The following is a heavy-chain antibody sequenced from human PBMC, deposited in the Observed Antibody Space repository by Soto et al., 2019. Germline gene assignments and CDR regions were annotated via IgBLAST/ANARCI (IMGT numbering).Heavy chain of an antibody. J-gene: IGHJ4*02. CDR2: ISSSSSYI. CDR1: GFTFSSYS. Sequence: GGSLRLSCAASGFTFSSYSMNWVRQAPGKGLEWVSSISSSSSYIYYADSVKGRFTISRDNAKNSLYLQMNSLRAEDTAVYYCARRDAKIAARGYFDYWGQGTLVTVSA. V-gene: IGHV3-21*01. CDR3: ARRDAKIAARGYFDY. D-gene: IGHD6-6*01.